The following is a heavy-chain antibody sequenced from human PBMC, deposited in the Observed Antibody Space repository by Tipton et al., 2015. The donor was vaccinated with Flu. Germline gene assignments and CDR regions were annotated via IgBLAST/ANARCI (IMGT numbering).Heavy chain of an antibody. J-gene: IGHJ4*02. CDR3: ATRIHGSGVVNY. CDR2: IYHSGGT. V-gene: IGHV4-38-2*02. Sequence: TLSLTCTVSGYFISSGYYWGWIRQPPGKGLESIGSIYHSGGTYYNPSLKSRVTISVDTSKNQFSLKLSPVTVADTAVYYCATRIHGSGVVNYWGQGTLVTVSS. CDR1: GYFISSGYY. D-gene: IGHD3-10*01.